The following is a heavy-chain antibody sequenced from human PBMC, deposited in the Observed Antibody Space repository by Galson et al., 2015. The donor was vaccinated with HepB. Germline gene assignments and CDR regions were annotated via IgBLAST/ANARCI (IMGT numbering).Heavy chain of an antibody. CDR1: GFAFNSYT. CDR3: AKAMLKYWSIPLSYNMDV. J-gene: IGHJ6*03. V-gene: IGHV3-30*18. CDR2: IAYDASTK. D-gene: IGHD2-8*02. Sequence: SLRLSCAVSGFAFNSYTMHWVRQAPGQGLEWVAVIAYDASTKYYTDSVKGQFTISRDNSKNTLYLQMNGLRAEDTAVYYCAKAMLKYWSIPLSYNMDVWGKGTTVTVSS.